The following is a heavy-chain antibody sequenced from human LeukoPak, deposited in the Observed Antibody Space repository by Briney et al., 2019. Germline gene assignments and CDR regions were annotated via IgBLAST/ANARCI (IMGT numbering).Heavy chain of an antibody. V-gene: IGHV3-48*01. J-gene: IGHJ4*02. CDR1: GFTFSSYN. CDR3: AKGQELDDGVFDS. Sequence: GGSLRLSCAASGFTFSSYNMNWVRQAPGEGLEWVSYISSSSSTMYYADSVKGRFTISRDNAKNSLYLQMNGLRAEDTAIYYCAKGQELDDGVFDSWGQGTLVTVSS. CDR2: ISSSSSTM. D-gene: IGHD1-1*01.